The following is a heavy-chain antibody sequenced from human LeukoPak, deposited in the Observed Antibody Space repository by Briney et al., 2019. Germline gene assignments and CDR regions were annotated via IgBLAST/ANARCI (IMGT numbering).Heavy chain of an antibody. Sequence: SETLSLTCTVSGGSISSYYWSWNRQPPGKGLEWIGYIYYSGSTNYNPSLKRRVTISVDTSKNQFSLKLSSVTAADTAVYYCARRGYCSGGSCYPPGAFDIWGQGTMVTVSS. CDR1: GGSISSYY. D-gene: IGHD2-15*01. CDR2: IYYSGST. J-gene: IGHJ3*02. V-gene: IGHV4-59*08. CDR3: ARRGYCSGGSCYPPGAFDI.